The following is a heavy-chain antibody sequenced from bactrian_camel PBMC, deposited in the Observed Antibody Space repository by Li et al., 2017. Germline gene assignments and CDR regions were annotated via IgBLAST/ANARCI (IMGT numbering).Heavy chain of an antibody. CDR2: LNSRGGSS. D-gene: IGHD7*01. CDR3: SVATTSGTFNY. J-gene: IGHJ4*01. CDR1: GFTFRFYA. Sequence: HVQLVESGGGLVQPGGSLRLSCAASGFTFRFYAMSWVRLAPGKGLEWVSSLNSRGGSSYYADTVKGRFAISRDNAKNTVYLQMNSLKPEDTALYYCSVATTSGTFNYWGQGTQVTVS. V-gene: IGHV3S37*01.